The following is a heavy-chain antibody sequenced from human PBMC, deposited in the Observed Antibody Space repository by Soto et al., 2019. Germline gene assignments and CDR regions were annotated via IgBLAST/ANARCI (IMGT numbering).Heavy chain of an antibody. CDR2: VFDTGAT. V-gene: IGHV4-59*01. CDR3: ARGTNYHFDY. Sequence: QVQLQESGPGLVKPSETLSLTCSVSNGYIYSYYWTWIRQPPGRGLEWIGYVFDTGATNYNPSLKGRVTISIDTSKKNFSLKLSSVTAADTAMYYCARGTNYHFDYWGQGTLVTVSS. CDR1: NGYIYSYY. D-gene: IGHD1-7*01. J-gene: IGHJ4*02.